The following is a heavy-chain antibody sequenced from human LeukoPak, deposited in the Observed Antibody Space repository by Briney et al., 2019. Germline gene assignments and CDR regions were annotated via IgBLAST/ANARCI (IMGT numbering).Heavy chain of an antibody. CDR2: ISWNSGRI. D-gene: IGHD3-10*01. J-gene: IGHJ2*01. CDR1: GFTFDDYA. V-gene: IGHV3-9*01. CDR3: AKDRRPTVSGGYFDL. Sequence: SLRLSCAASGFTFDDYAMHWVRQGPGKGLEWVPGISWNSGRIGYADSVKGRFTISRDNAKNSLYLRMNSLRAEDTALYYCAKDRRPTVSGGYFDLWGRGTLVIVSS.